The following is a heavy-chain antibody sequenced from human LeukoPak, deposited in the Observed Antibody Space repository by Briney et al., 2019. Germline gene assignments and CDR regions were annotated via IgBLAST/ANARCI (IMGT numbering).Heavy chain of an antibody. Sequence: GESLRISCKGSGYSFTNYWISWVRQMPGKGLEWMGRIDPTDSYTNYSPSFQGHVTISADKSISTAYLQWSSLKASDTAMYYCARRAMVRGVIKTHFDYWGQGTLVTVSS. D-gene: IGHD3-10*01. V-gene: IGHV5-10-1*01. J-gene: IGHJ4*02. CDR3: ARRAMVRGVIKTHFDY. CDR1: GYSFTNYW. CDR2: IDPTDSYT.